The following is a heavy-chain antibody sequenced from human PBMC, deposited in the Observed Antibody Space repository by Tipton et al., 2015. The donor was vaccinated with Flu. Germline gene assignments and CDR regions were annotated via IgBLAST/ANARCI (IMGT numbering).Heavy chain of an antibody. Sequence: TLSLTCTVSGGSLSSFYWTWIRQPAGKGLEYIGRIYSSGSTNYNPPFKSRVSMSVDTSKTQFSLDLSSVTAADTAMYYCARGSGSGTHVMFDYWGQGTLVTVSS. CDR1: GGSLSSFY. CDR2: IYSSGST. J-gene: IGHJ4*02. CDR3: ARGSGSGTHVMFDY. V-gene: IGHV4-4*07. D-gene: IGHD3-10*01.